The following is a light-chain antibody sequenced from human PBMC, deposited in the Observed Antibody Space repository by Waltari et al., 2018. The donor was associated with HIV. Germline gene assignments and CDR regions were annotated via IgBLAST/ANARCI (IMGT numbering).Light chain of an antibody. V-gene: IGLV2-14*01. CDR1: SSAVGGYNY. CDR3: SSYTSSSTLYVV. Sequence: QSALTQPASVSGSPGQSITISCTGTSSAVGGYNYVSCYQQHPGKAPKLMIYDVSYRPSGVSNRFSGSKSGNTASLTISGLQAEDEADYYCSSYTSSSTLYVVFGGGTKLTVL. CDR2: DVS. J-gene: IGLJ2*01.